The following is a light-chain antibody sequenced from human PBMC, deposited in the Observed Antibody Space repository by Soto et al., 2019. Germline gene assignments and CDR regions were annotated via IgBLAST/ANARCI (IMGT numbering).Light chain of an antibody. V-gene: IGKV1D-13*01. Sequence: IQLTQSPSSLPASVGDRVTITCRAGQDISSALAWYQQTPGKAPKLLLYDASSLDAGVPSRFSGSGSGTDFTLSITSLRPEDFATYYCQQFNDFPLTFGGGTKVQIK. J-gene: IGKJ4*01. CDR1: QDISSA. CDR3: QQFNDFPLT. CDR2: DAS.